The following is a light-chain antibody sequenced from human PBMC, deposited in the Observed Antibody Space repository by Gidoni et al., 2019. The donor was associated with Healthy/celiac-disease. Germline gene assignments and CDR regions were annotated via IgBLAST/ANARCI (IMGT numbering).Light chain of an antibody. CDR3: QQSYSGA. CDR2: DAS. J-gene: IGKJ4*01. Sequence: DIQMNQSPSSLSASIVDRVTITCRASQSISSYLNWYQQKPGKAPKLLIYDASSLQSGVTSRFSGSGSVTDSPLTISSLQPEDFAPYYCQQSYSGAFXGXTEVEIK. V-gene: IGKV1-39*01. CDR1: QSISSY.